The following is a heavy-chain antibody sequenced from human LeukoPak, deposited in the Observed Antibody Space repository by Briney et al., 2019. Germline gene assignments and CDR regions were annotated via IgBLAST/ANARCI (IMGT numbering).Heavy chain of an antibody. D-gene: IGHD6-13*01. Sequence: GGSLRLSCAASGFTVSGNYMSWVRQAPGKGLEWVSVIYSGGSTYYADSVRGRFTISRDNSKNTLYLQMNSLRAEDTAVYYCAGEGDSSSWTPFLYGMDVWGQGTTVTVSS. CDR3: AGEGDSSSWTPFLYGMDV. CDR1: GFTVSGNY. V-gene: IGHV3-53*01. CDR2: IYSGGST. J-gene: IGHJ6*02.